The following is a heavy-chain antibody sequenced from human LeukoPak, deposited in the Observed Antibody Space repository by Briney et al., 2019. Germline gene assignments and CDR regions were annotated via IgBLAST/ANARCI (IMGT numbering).Heavy chain of an antibody. V-gene: IGHV3-30*18. CDR3: AQDTYYHDTSGFYCFAY. CDR1: GSTFSSYG. D-gene: IGHD3-22*01. CDR2: ISYDGRNT. Sequence: WRSLRLSCTASGSTFSSYGIHWVRQAPGKGLEWVAVISYDGRNTHYTDSVKGRFTISRDNSKNMVDLQMNSLRTEDTAMYYCAQDTYYHDTSGFYCFAYWGQGTLVTVSS. J-gene: IGHJ4*02.